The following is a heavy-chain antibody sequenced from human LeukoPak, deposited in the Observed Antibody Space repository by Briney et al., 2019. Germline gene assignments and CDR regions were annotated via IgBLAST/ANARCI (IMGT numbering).Heavy chain of an antibody. V-gene: IGHV4-34*01. CDR1: GGSFSGYY. CDR2: INHSGST. CDR3: ARGVIVVVPAVRVHNWFDP. D-gene: IGHD2-2*01. J-gene: IGHJ5*02. Sequence: NTSETLSLTCAVYGGSFSGYYWSWIRQPPGKGLEWIGEINHSGSTNYNPSLKSRVTISVDTSKNQFSLKLSSVTAADTAVYYCARGVIVVVPAVRVHNWFDPWGQGTLVTVSS.